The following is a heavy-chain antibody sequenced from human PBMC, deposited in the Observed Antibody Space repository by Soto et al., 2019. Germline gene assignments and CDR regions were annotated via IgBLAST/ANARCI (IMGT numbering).Heavy chain of an antibody. CDR2: IYSGGKT. CDR1: GFTVSSNY. D-gene: IGHD3-3*01. CDR3: AREAEYAFWSGPGWFDP. J-gene: IGHJ5*02. V-gene: IGHV3-66*01. Sequence: SLRLSCAASGFTVSSNYMSWVRQAPGKGLEWVSVIYSGGKTYYADSVKGRFTISRDNSKNTLDLQMNSLRVEDTAVYYCAREAEYAFWSGPGWFDPWGQGTLVTVAS.